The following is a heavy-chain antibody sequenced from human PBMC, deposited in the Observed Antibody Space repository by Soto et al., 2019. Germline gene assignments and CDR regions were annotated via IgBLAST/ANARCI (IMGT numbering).Heavy chain of an antibody. CDR1: GYSFTNYY. V-gene: IGHV1-46*01. D-gene: IGHD2-15*01. Sequence: QVQLVQSGAEVKKPGASVKVSCKTSGYSFTNYYLHWVRQAPGQGLEWMGLINPSGISTSYAQKFQGRVTMTRDTSTSTVYMDLSGLSSEDTAVYYCARSDNVVVADSSPVYFDYWGQGTLVPVSS. J-gene: IGHJ4*02. CDR3: ARSDNVVVADSSPVYFDY. CDR2: INPSGIST.